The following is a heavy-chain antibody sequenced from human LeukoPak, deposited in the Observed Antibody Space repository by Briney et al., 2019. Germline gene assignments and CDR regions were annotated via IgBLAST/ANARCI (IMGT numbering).Heavy chain of an antibody. J-gene: IGHJ5*02. CDR2: IYHSGST. CDR3: TREVRSAWASFDP. D-gene: IGHD1-26*01. V-gene: IGHV4-38-2*02. CDR1: GYSISSGYY. Sequence: SETLSLTCTVSGYSISSGYYWGWIRQPPGKGLEWIGSIYHSGSTYYNPSLKSRLTISPDTSKNQFSLKLTSVTAADTAVYYCTREVRSAWASFDPWGQGTLVIVSS.